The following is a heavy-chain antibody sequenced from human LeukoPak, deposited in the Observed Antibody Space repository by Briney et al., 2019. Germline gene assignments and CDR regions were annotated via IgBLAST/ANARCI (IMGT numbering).Heavy chain of an antibody. V-gene: IGHV4-4*07. Sequence: PSETLSLTCTVSGASINSDYWTWVRQVAGKGLEWICRIFSSGSTNYNPYLRRRITMSVDTSKNQFSLELSSVTAADTGVYYCVRGWAPRGEKSSFASWGQGTLVTVSS. CDR2: IFSSGST. D-gene: IGHD3-10*01. CDR3: VRGWAPRGEKSSFAS. J-gene: IGHJ4*02. CDR1: GASINSDY.